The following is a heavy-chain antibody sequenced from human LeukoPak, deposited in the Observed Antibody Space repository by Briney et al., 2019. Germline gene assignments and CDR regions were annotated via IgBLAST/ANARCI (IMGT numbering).Heavy chain of an antibody. CDR2: ISAYNGNT. V-gene: IGHV1-18*04. CDR1: GYTFTSYG. D-gene: IGHD6-6*01. Sequence: ASVKVSCKASGYTFTSYGISWVRQATGQGLEWMGWISAYNGNTNYAQKLQGRVTMTIDTSTSTAYMELRSLRSDDTAVYYCARHAARRALYYYYGMDVWGKGTTVTVSS. CDR3: ARHAARRALYYYYGMDV. J-gene: IGHJ6*04.